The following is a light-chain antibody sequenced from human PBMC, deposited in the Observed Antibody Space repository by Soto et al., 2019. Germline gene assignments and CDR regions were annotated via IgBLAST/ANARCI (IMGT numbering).Light chain of an antibody. Sequence: QSVLTQPASVSGSPGQSITISCTGTSSDVGGYNYVSWYQQHSGKAPKLMIYDVSNRPSGISNRFPGSKSGDTASLTISGLQAEDEADYYCTSYTGSGIDTHVFGTGTKVPVL. V-gene: IGLV2-14*03. CDR1: SSDVGGYNY. J-gene: IGLJ1*01. CDR3: TSYTGSGIDTHV. CDR2: DVS.